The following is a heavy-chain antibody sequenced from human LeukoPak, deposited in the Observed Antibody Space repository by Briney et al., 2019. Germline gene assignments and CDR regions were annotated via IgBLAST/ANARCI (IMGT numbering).Heavy chain of an antibody. V-gene: IGHV3-21*01. CDR1: GFTFSSYS. CDR2: ISSSSSYI. D-gene: IGHD3-10*01. CDR3: AREPEFYGSGSYYDYYYYMDV. Sequence: GGSLRLSCAASGFTFSSYSMNWVRQAPGKGLEWVSSISSSSSYIYYADSVKGRFTISRDNAKNSLYLQMNSLRAEDTAVYYCAREPEFYGSGSYYDYYYYMDVWGKGTTVTVSS. J-gene: IGHJ6*03.